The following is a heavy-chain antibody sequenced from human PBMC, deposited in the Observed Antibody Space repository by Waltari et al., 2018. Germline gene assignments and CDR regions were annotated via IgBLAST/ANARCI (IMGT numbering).Heavy chain of an antibody. CDR3: ARDGLGSSHDY. Sequence: EVQLVESGGGLLQPGGSLRLSCAASGFSLSGDWMHWVRQAPGKGLVWVSRIHSDGRSTNYADSVRGRFTISRDNAKNMVYLQMNSLRADDTAVYFCARDGLGSSHDYWGQGTLVTVSS. CDR2: IHSDGRST. CDR1: GFSLSGDW. V-gene: IGHV3-74*01. D-gene: IGHD6-6*01. J-gene: IGHJ4*02.